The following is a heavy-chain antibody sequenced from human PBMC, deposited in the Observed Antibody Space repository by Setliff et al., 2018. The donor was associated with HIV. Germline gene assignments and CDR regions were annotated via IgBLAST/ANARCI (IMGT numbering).Heavy chain of an antibody. CDR3: ARLSVVIHDTFDV. CDR2: IHSTGRT. Sequence: SETLSLTCTVSGDSIIDSYWSWVRQPPGKGLEWIGYIHSTGRTNYSPSLKSRVTTSVDTSKNHFSLRLRSVTAADTAVYYCARLSVVIHDTFDVWGHGTMVTVSS. V-gene: IGHV4-4*09. CDR1: GDSIIDSY. D-gene: IGHD3-22*01. J-gene: IGHJ3*01.